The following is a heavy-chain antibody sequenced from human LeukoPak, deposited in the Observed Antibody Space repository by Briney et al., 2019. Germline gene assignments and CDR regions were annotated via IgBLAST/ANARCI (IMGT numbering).Heavy chain of an antibody. Sequence: GGSLRLSCAASGFTFSSYAMSWVRQAPGKGLEWVSYIGSSGRTIYYADSVKGRFTISRDNAKNSLYLQMNSLRAEDTAVYYCERDGKAVAVAFDIWGQGTMVTVSS. V-gene: IGHV3-48*04. D-gene: IGHD6-19*01. CDR1: GFTFSSYA. J-gene: IGHJ3*02. CDR3: ERDGKAVAVAFDI. CDR2: IGSSGRTI.